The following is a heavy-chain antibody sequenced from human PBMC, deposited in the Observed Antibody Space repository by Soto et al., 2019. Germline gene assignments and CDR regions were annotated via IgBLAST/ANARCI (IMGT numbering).Heavy chain of an antibody. D-gene: IGHD4-17*01. J-gene: IGHJ2*01. Sequence: QVTLKESGPELVKPTETLTLTCTVSGFSLNNARMGVSWIRQPPGKALEWLAHSFSNDEKSYRTSLKSRLTISKDTSKSQVVLIMTKMDPVDTATYYCARTLYDDYVHWYFDLWGRGTLVTVSS. CDR3: ARTLYDDYVHWYFDL. CDR1: GFSLNNARMG. V-gene: IGHV2-26*01. CDR2: SFSNDEK.